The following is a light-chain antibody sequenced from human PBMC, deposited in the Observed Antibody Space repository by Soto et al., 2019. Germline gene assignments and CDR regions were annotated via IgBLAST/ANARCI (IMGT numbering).Light chain of an antibody. CDR2: GAF. CDR3: HHYTSWPCT. J-gene: IGKJ2*02. V-gene: IGKV3-20*01. CDR1: QSVSSSY. Sequence: EIVLTQSPGTLSLSPGERATLSCRASQSVSSSYLAWYQQKPGQAPRLLIYGAFNRATGIPARFSRSGSGTEFTLTISSLQSEDFAVYYCHHYTSWPCTFGQGTKVDIK.